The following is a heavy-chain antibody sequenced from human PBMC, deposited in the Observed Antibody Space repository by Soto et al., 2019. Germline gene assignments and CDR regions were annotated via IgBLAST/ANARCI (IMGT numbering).Heavy chain of an antibody. CDR3: ASARTIAAADFYFDY. Sequence: GESLKISCKGSGYSFTSYWIGWVRQMPGKGLEWVGIIYPGDSDTRYSPSFQGQVTISADKSISTAYLQWSSLKASDTAMYYCASARTIAAADFYFDYWGQGTLVTVSS. CDR1: GYSFTSYW. D-gene: IGHD6-13*01. J-gene: IGHJ4*02. V-gene: IGHV5-51*01. CDR2: IYPGDSDT.